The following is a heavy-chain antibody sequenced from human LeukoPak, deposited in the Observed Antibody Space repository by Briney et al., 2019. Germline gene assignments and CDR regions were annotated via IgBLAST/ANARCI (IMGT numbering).Heavy chain of an antibody. Sequence: GGSLRLSCAASAFTFSTYAMSWVRQAPGKGLEWVSAISGSGGSTHYADSVRGRFTISRDNSKSTLYLQMNSLRAEDTAVYYCAKAYYSGSWFYFDYWGQGTLVTVSS. CDR1: AFTFSTYA. D-gene: IGHD6-13*01. V-gene: IGHV3-23*01. CDR2: ISGSGGST. J-gene: IGHJ4*02. CDR3: AKAYYSGSWFYFDY.